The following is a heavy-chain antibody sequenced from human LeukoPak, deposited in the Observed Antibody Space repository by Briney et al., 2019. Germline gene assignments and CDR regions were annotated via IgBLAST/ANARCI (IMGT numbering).Heavy chain of an antibody. Sequence: SVKVSCKASGGTFSSYAISWVRQAPGQGLEWMGRIIPILGIANYAQKLQGRVTMTTDTSTSTAYMELRSLRSDDTAVYYCARVASKRANWFDPWGQGTLVTVSS. CDR3: ARVASKRANWFDP. CDR2: IIPILGIA. J-gene: IGHJ5*02. V-gene: IGHV1-69*04. CDR1: GGTFSSYA.